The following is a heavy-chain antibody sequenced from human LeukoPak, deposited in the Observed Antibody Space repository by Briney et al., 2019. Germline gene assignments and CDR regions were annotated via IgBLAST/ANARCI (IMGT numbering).Heavy chain of an antibody. CDR3: ARASYDTWGGFYYFDY. J-gene: IGHJ4*02. CDR1: GFTFSSYS. CDR2: ISSSSSTI. D-gene: IGHD3-10*01. V-gene: IGHV3-48*02. Sequence: GGSLRLSCAASGFTFSSYSMSWVRQAPGKGLEWVSYISSSSSTIYYADSVKGRFTISRDNAKNSLYLQMNSLRDEDTAVYYCARASYDTWGGFYYFDYWGQGTLVTVSS.